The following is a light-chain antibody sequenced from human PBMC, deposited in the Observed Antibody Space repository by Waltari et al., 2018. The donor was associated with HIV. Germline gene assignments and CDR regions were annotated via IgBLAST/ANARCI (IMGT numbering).Light chain of an antibody. CDR3: AAWDDSLNGVV. J-gene: IGLJ2*01. V-gene: IGLV1-44*01. Sequence: QSVLTQPPSVSGTPGQRVTISCSGSSSNIGSNTVSWYRQLPGTAPKLLMYNNNQRPSGVPDRFSGSKSGTSASLAISGLQSEDEANYYCAAWDDSLNGVVFGGGTKLTVL. CDR2: NNN. CDR1: SSNIGSNT.